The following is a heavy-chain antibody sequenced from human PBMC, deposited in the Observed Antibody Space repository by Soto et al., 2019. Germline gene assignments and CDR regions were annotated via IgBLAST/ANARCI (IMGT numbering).Heavy chain of an antibody. Sequence: SVKVSCKASGGTFSSYTISWVRQAPGQGLEWMGRIIPILGIANYAQKFQGRVTITADKSTSTAYMELSSLRSEDTAVYYCASSPYYDLWSGYSPYYYYYMDVWGKGTTVTVSS. CDR3: ASSPYYDLWSGYSPYYYYYMDV. J-gene: IGHJ6*03. D-gene: IGHD3-3*01. V-gene: IGHV1-69*02. CDR2: IIPILGIA. CDR1: GGTFSSYT.